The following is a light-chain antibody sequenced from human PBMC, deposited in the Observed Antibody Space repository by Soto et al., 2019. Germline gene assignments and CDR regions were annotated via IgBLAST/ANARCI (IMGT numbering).Light chain of an antibody. CDR3: MQALQTPRT. J-gene: IGKJ4*01. CDR2: LGS. Sequence: EIVMTQSPLSLPVTPGEPASISCRSSQSLLHSNGYNYLDWYLQKPGQSPQLLIYLGSYRASGVPERCRGSGSDTDFTLKISGVEAEDVGVYYCMQALQTPRTFGGGTKVEIK. V-gene: IGKV2-28*01. CDR1: QSLLHSNGYNY.